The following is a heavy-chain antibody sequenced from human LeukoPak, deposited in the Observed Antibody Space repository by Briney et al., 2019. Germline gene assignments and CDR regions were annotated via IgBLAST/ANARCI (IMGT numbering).Heavy chain of an antibody. D-gene: IGHD6-19*01. CDR3: ARDRYSSGWYGDFDC. CDR1: GFTFSSYS. CDR2: ISSSSSYI. V-gene: IGHV3-21*01. J-gene: IGHJ4*02. Sequence: GGSLRLSCAASGFTFSSYSMNWVRQAPGKGLEWVSSISSSSSYIYYADSVKGRFTTSRDNAKNSLYLQMSSLRAEDTAVYYCARDRYSSGWYGDFDCWGQGTLVTVSS.